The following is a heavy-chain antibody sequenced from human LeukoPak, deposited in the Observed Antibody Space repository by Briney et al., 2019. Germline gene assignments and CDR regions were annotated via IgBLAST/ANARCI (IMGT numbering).Heavy chain of an antibody. CDR3: ASEEFDY. CDR2: ISNSSSFT. V-gene: IGHV3-11*05. J-gene: IGHJ4*02. Sequence: PGGSLRLSCAASGFTFGDHYMSWIRQAPGKGLEWVSYISNSSSFTKYADSVKGRFTISSDNAKNSLYLQMNSLRAEDTALYYCASEEFDYWGQGTLVT. CDR1: GFTFGDHY.